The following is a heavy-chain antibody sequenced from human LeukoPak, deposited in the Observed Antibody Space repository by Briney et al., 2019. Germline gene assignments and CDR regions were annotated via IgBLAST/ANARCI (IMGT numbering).Heavy chain of an antibody. CDR2: FDPEEGER. V-gene: IGHV1-24*01. CDR1: GYRLTEVF. D-gene: IGHD3-16*01. CDR3: ARDQGIGAAGFDF. J-gene: IGHJ4*02. Sequence: ASVTVSFTVSGYRLTEVFIHWARQAPGQGPEWMGGFDPEEGERLYARKFQGRVTMTEDTSTDTAYMELSTLRFEDTAVYYCARDQGIGAAGFDFWGQGTLVTVSS.